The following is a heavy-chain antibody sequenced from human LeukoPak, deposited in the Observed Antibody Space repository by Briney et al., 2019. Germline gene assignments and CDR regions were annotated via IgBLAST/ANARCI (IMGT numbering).Heavy chain of an antibody. Sequence: GGSLRLSCAASGFTFSSYAMSWVRQAPGKGLEWVSAISGSGGNTYYADSVKGRFTISRDNSQNTLYLQMNSLRAEDTAVYYCAKDLGVPATKTRTNAFDIWGQGTMVTVSS. CDR1: GFTFSSYA. D-gene: IGHD2-2*01. V-gene: IGHV3-23*01. J-gene: IGHJ3*02. CDR3: AKDLGVPATKTRTNAFDI. CDR2: ISGSGGNT.